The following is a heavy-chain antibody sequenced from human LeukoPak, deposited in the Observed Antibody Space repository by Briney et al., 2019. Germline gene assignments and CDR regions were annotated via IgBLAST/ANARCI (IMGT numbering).Heavy chain of an antibody. CDR1: GFTVSRNY. Sequence: GGSLRLSCAASGFTVSRNYMTWVRQAPGKGLEWVSVIYSGGSAYYAGSVKGRFTISRDNAKNSLYLQMNSLRAEDTAVYYCARGTYYDILTGYPYYFDYWGQGTLVTVSS. D-gene: IGHD3-9*01. CDR3: ARGTYYDILTGYPYYFDY. CDR2: IYSGGSA. V-gene: IGHV3-66*01. J-gene: IGHJ4*02.